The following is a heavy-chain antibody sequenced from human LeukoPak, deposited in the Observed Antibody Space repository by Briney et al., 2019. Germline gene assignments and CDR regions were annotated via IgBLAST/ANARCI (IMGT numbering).Heavy chain of an antibody. V-gene: IGHV4-34*01. CDR2: INHSGST. CDR3: ARILEGFFDY. CDR1: GGSFSGYY. Sequence: SETLSLTCAVYGGSFSGYYWSWIRQPPGKGLEWIGEINHSGSTNYNPSLKNRVTISVDTSKNQFSLKLSSVTAADTAVYYCARILEGFFDYWGQGTLVTVSS. J-gene: IGHJ4*02.